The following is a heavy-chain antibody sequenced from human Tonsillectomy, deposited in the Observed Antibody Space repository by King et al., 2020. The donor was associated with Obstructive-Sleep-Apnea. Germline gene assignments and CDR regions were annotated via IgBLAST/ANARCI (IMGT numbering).Heavy chain of an antibody. D-gene: IGHD3-22*01. CDR1: RFTFSSYW. CDR3: ARHYYDSSGYYSGVAFDI. Sequence: VQLVESGGGLVQPGGSLRLSCAASRFTFSSYWIHWVRQVPGKGLVWVSRINSDGSSTNYADSGKGRFTISRDNAKNTLYLQMNSLRAEDTAVYYCARHYYDSSGYYSGVAFDIWGQGTMVTVSS. V-gene: IGHV3-74*01. J-gene: IGHJ3*02. CDR2: INSDGSST.